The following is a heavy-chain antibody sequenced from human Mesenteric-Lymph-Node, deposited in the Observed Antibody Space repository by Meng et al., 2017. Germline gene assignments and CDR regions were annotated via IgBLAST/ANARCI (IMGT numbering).Heavy chain of an antibody. CDR3: ARMGYTGTFDI. D-gene: IGHD6-13*01. V-gene: IGHV2-26*01. J-gene: IGHJ3*02. CDR1: GGSISNGDYY. Sequence: ETLSLTCSVYGGSISNGDYYWSWIRQHPGKGLEWLAHIFSNDEKSYSTSLKSRLTISKDTSKSQVVLTMTNMDPVDTATYYCARMGYTGTFDIWGQGTMVTVSS. CDR2: IFSNDEK.